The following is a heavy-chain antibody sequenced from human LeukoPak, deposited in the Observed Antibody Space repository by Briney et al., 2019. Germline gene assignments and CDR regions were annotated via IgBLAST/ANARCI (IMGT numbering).Heavy chain of an antibody. D-gene: IGHD3-3*01. CDR3: ARIPFSGHYDFWSGWHFDY. Sequence: GGSLRLSCAASGFTVSSNYMSWVRQAPGKGLEWVSAISGSGGSTYYADSVKGRFTISRDNSKNTLYLQMNSLRAEDTAVYYCARIPFSGHYDFWSGWHFDYWGQGTLVTVSS. CDR1: GFTVSSNY. CDR2: ISGSGGST. V-gene: IGHV3-23*01. J-gene: IGHJ4*02.